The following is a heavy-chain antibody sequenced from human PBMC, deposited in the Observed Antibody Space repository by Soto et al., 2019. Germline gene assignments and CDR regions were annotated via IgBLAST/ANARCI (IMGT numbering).Heavy chain of an antibody. D-gene: IGHD6-19*01. Sequence: PSETLSLTCTVSGGSVSSGSYYWSWIRQPPGKGLEWIGYIYYSGSTNYNPSLKSRVTISVDTSKNQFSLKLSSVTAADTAVYYCARDRGSGWYGNWFDPWGQGTLVTVSS. CDR3: ARDRGSGWYGNWFDP. J-gene: IGHJ5*02. V-gene: IGHV4-61*01. CDR2: IYYSGST. CDR1: GGSVSSGSYY.